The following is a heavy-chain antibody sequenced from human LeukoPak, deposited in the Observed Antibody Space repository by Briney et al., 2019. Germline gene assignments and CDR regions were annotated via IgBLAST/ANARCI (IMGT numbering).Heavy chain of an antibody. Sequence: SVKVSCKASGGTFISYAISWVRQASGQGLEWMGGIIPIFGTANYAQKFQGRVTITADESTSTAYMELSSLRSEDTAVYYCARGKWPENWFDPWGQGTLVTVSS. J-gene: IGHJ5*02. CDR1: GGTFISYA. CDR2: IIPIFGTA. V-gene: IGHV1-69*13. D-gene: IGHD5-12*01. CDR3: ARGKWPENWFDP.